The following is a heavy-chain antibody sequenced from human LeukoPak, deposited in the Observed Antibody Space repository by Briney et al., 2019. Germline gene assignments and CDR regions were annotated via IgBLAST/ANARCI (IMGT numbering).Heavy chain of an antibody. CDR1: GDSFIGYF. CDR2: INHSVRT. J-gene: IGHJ4*02. D-gene: IGHD3-22*01. V-gene: IGHV4-34*01. CDR3: ARTSGFFDSSGFYQQNPYYFQY. Sequence: PSETLSLTCAASGDSFIGYFWTWIRQPPGKGLEWIGYINHSVRTNYNPSLQRRVSVSVDTSKNQFSLNVTSVTGADTAVYYCARTSGFFDSSGFYQQNPYYFQYWGQGVLVTVSS.